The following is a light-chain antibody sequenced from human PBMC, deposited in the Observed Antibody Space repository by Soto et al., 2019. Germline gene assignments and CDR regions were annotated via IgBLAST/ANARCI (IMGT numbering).Light chain of an antibody. V-gene: IGLV2-14*01. J-gene: IGLJ3*02. CDR1: SSDVGGYNY. Sequence: QSALTQPASVSGSPGQSITISCTGTSSDVGGYNYVSWYQQHPGKAPKLMIYEVSNGPSGVSNRFYGSKSGNTASLTISGLQAEDEADYYCSSYTTSTTRVFGGGTKVTVL. CDR3: SSYTTSTTRV. CDR2: EVS.